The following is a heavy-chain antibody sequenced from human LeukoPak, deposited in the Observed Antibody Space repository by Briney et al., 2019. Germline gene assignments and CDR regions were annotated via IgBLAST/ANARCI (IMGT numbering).Heavy chain of an antibody. J-gene: IGHJ4*02. V-gene: IGHV3-20*04. CDR1: GFTFDDYG. D-gene: IGHD2-2*01. CDR3: ARGYCSSTSCYFDY. CDR2: INWNGGST. Sequence: GGSLRLSCAASGFTFDDYGMSWVRQAPGKGLEWVSGINWNGGSTGYADSVRGRFTISRDNAKNSLYLQMNSLRAEDTALYYCARGYCSSTSCYFDYWGQGTLVTVSS.